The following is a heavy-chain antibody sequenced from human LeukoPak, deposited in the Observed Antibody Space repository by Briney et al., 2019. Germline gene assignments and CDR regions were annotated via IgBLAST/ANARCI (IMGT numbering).Heavy chain of an antibody. V-gene: IGHV3-21*01. D-gene: IGHD3-10*01. J-gene: IGHJ6*02. CDR2: ISSSSSYI. CDR3: ARDTGASYYYYGMDV. Sequence: PRGSLRLSCAASGFTFSSYSMNWVRQAPGKGLEWVSSISSSSSYIYYADSVKGRFTISRDNAKNSLYLQMNSLRAEDTAVYYCARDTGASYYYYGMDVWGQGTTVTVSS. CDR1: GFTFSSYS.